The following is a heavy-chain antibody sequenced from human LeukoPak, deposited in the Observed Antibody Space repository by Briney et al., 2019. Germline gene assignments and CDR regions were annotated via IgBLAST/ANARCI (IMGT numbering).Heavy chain of an antibody. CDR3: ARMQLDHDAFDI. J-gene: IGHJ3*02. Sequence: PGGSLRLSCAASGFTFSSYWMHWVRQAPGKGLVWVPRINSDGSSTSYADSVKGRFTISRDNAKNTLYLQMNSLRAEDTAVYYCARMQLDHDAFDIWGQGTMVTVSS. V-gene: IGHV3-74*01. CDR2: INSDGSST. D-gene: IGHD1-1*01. CDR1: GFTFSSYW.